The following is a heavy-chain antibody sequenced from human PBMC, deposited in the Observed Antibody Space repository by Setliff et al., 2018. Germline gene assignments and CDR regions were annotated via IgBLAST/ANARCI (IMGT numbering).Heavy chain of an antibody. V-gene: IGHV4-61*02. Sequence: SETLSLTCAVSGASISSGSYYWSWIRQPAGKGLEWIGRLHTSGSTNYNPSLKGRATISVDTSNNQFSLKLTSVIAADTAVYFCARDNTIVGATDYWGQGALVTVS. CDR2: LHTSGST. D-gene: IGHD1-26*01. CDR1: GASISSGSYY. CDR3: ARDNTIVGATDY. J-gene: IGHJ4*02.